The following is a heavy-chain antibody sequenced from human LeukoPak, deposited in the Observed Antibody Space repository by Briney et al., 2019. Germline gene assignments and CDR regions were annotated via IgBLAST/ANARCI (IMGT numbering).Heavy chain of an antibody. J-gene: IGHJ4*02. Sequence: PSETLSLTCAVYGGSFSGYYWSWIRQPPGKGLEWIGEINHSGSTNYNPSLKSRVTISVDTSKNQFSLKLSSVTAADTAVYYCASRYCGGDCRYYFDYWGQGTLVTVSS. CDR2: INHSGST. CDR3: ASRYCGGDCRYYFDY. D-gene: IGHD2-21*02. V-gene: IGHV4-34*01. CDR1: GGSFSGYY.